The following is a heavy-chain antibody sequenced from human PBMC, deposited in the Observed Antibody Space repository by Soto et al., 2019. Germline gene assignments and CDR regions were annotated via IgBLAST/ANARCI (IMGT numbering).Heavy chain of an antibody. J-gene: IGHJ3*02. CDR3: TRLDAPGDRALDI. CDR2: IRDKTNGYAT. V-gene: IGHV3-73*01. Sequence: EVQLVESGGDLVQPGGSLKLSCAASGFSISGSAIHWVRQASGKGLEWVARIRDKTNGYATGYAASVQGRFTISREDSKNTAFLQMNSLKTEDTAVYYCTRLDAPGDRALDIWGQGTMVNVSS. CDR1: GFSISGSA.